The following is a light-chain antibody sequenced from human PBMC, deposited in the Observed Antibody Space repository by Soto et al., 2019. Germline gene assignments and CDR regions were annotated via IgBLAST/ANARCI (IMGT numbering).Light chain of an antibody. V-gene: IGKV3-11*01. CDR2: HTS. CDR1: QNINTN. Sequence: EIEMTQSPATLSLSPGERATLSCRASQNINTNLAWYQQSPGRAPRLFIYHTSTRATGIPARFSGSGSGTDFTLTISSLEPEDFAVYYCQQRSNWPPLTFGGGTKVDIK. CDR3: QQRSNWPPLT. J-gene: IGKJ4*01.